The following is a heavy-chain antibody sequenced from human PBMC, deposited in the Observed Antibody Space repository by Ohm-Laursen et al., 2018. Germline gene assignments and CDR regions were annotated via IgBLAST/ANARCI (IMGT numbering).Heavy chain of an antibody. CDR1: GFIVSSTY. CDR3: VGEGDGTSYQW. D-gene: IGHD2-21*02. CDR2: IYTGGST. J-gene: IGHJ4*02. Sequence: SLSLSCAPSGFIVSSTYTDWVRQAPGKGLEYVAVIYTGGSTDYADSVKGRFTISRDNSKNTLYLQMNSLRVEDTAVYYCVGEGDGTSYQWWGQGTLVTVSS. V-gene: IGHV3-53*01.